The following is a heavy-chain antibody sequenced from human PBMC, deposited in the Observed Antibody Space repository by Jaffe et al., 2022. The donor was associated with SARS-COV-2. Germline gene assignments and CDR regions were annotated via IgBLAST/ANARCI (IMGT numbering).Heavy chain of an antibody. J-gene: IGHJ6*02. CDR3: ARAQYSSGWDYYYGMDV. CDR2: IYYSGST. CDR1: GGSISSYY. D-gene: IGHD6-19*01. Sequence: QVQLQESGPGLVKPSETLSLTCTVSGGSISSYYWSWIRQPPGKGLEWIGYIYYSGSTNYNPSLKSRVTISVDTSKNQFSLKLSSVTAADTAVYYCARAQYSSGWDYYYGMDVWGQGTTVTVSS. V-gene: IGHV4-59*01.